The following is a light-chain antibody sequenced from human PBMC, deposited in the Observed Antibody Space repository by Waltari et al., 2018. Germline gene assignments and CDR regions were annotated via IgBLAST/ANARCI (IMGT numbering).Light chain of an antibody. CDR3: QQYNSYSLT. J-gene: IGKJ1*01. V-gene: IGKV1-5*03. CDR2: KAF. Sequence: TCRASQSIRSDLAWYQQKPGRAPKLLIYKAFTLESGVPSRFSGSGSGTEFTLTISSLQPDDFATYYCQQYNSYSLTFGQGTKVDI. CDR1: QSIRSD.